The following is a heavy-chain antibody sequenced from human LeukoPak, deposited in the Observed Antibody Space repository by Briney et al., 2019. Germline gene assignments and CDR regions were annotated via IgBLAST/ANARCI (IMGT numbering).Heavy chain of an antibody. CDR2: IYYSGTS. CDR3: ASGYSSGWSNY. CDR1: SGSISNGGYY. Sequence: SETLSLTCTVSSGSISNGGYYWVWIRQPPGKGLEWIGSIYYSGTSYYNPSLTSRVTISVDTSNNQFSLKLSSVTAADTAVYYCASGYSSGWSNYWGQGTLVTVSS. J-gene: IGHJ4*02. D-gene: IGHD6-19*01. V-gene: IGHV4-39*01.